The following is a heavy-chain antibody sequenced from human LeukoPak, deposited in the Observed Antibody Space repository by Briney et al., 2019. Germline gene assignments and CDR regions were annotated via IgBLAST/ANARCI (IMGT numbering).Heavy chain of an antibody. V-gene: IGHV4-4*07. CDR2: IYISGST. J-gene: IGHJ4*02. Sequence: SETLSLTCSVSGASINSHYWTWIRQPAGKGLEWIGRIYISGSTNYSPSLKSRVTMSVDTSKNQFSLNLISVTAADTAVYYCARALNPLTGTYYFDYWGQGALVTVSS. D-gene: IGHD4/OR15-4a*01. CDR1: GASINSHY. CDR3: ARALNPLTGTYYFDY.